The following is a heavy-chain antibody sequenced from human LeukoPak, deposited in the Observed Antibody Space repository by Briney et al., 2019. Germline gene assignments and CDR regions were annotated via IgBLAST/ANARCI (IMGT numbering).Heavy chain of an antibody. V-gene: IGHV3-23*01. CDR3: AKAETTAWTAVDY. CDR2: ISESGSRT. Sequence: GGSLRLSCAASGFTFSTYAMSWVRQAPGKGLEWVSSISESGSRTYYADSAKGRFTICRDNSENTLNLHMNSLRADDTAVYYCAKAETTAWTAVDYWGQGTLVTVSS. J-gene: IGHJ4*02. D-gene: IGHD4-11*01. CDR1: GFTFSTYA.